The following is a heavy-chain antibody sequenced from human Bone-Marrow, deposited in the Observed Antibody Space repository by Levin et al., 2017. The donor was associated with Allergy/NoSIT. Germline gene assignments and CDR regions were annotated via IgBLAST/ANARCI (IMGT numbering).Heavy chain of an antibody. CDR2: ISSGSRYT. D-gene: IGHD6-6*01. CDR3: ARDFEGQLNS. Sequence: TGGSLRLSCAASGFTFSSYSMNWVRQAPGKGLEWVSSISSGSRYTYYADSVKGRFTISRDDARNSLYLQMNSLRAKDTALYYCARDFEGQLNSWGQGTLVTVSA. J-gene: IGHJ4*02. CDR1: GFTFSSYS. V-gene: IGHV3-21*06.